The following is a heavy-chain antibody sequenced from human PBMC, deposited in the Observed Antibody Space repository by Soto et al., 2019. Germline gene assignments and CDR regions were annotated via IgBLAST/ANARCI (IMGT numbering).Heavy chain of an antibody. D-gene: IGHD1-26*01. CDR1: GFTFSIYM. Sequence: PGGCMGICCASSGFTFSIYMVNWVRQATGKGLEWVSYIMPGSSHIFYADSVKGRFTISRDNAKNSLYLQMNSLRAEDTAVYFCAIEKVVATSVHVFDIWGHGTMVTVSS. CDR3: AIEKVVATSVHVFDI. J-gene: IGHJ3*02. CDR2: IMPGSSHI. V-gene: IGHV3-48*01.